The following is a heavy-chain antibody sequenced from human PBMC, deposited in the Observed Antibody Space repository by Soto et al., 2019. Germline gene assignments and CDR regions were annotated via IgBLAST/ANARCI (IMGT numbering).Heavy chain of an antibody. CDR1: GFTFGSYW. J-gene: IGHJ4*02. CDR3: ARELSGPARLDY. Sequence: AGSLRLSCAGSGFTFGSYWISWARQAPGKGLEWVANIRQDGSEKYCVDSVKGRFTISRDNAKNSLYLQMNGLRVEDTAVYYCARELSGPARLDYWGQGTLVTVSS. CDR2: IRQDGSEK. D-gene: IGHD2-15*01. V-gene: IGHV3-7*01.